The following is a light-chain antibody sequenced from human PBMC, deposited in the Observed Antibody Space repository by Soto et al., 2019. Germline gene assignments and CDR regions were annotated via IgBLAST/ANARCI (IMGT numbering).Light chain of an antibody. CDR2: GAS. Sequence: EIVMTQSPATLSVSPGERATLSCRASQSVSGNLAWYQQKPGQAPRLLIYGASTRAPGIPARFSGSGYGTEFTLTISSLQSEDFAVYYCQQYNNWPPTFGQGTKVEIK. J-gene: IGKJ1*01. CDR3: QQYNNWPPT. V-gene: IGKV3D-15*01. CDR1: QSVSGN.